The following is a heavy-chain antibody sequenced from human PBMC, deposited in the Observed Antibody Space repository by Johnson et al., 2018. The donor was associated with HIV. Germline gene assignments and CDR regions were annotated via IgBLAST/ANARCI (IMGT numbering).Heavy chain of an antibody. CDR3: AKDRNWGASGGFDS. CDR1: GLTVSGNY. J-gene: IGHJ3*02. Sequence: VQLVESGGGLVQPGGSLRLSCAASGLTVSGNYMTWVRQAPGKGLEWVSVICSGGSTYYAGSVHGRFTISRDNSKNTLYLQMNSLRAEDTAVYYCAKDRNWGASGGFDSWGQGTMLTVSS. CDR2: ICSGGST. V-gene: IGHV3-66*01. D-gene: IGHD7-27*01.